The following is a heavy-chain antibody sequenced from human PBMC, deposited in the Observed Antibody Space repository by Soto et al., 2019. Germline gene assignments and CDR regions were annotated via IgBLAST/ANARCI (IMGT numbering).Heavy chain of an antibody. CDR2: ISSRSSTI. Sequence: EVQLVESGGGLVQPGGSLRLSCAASGFTFSSYSMNWVRQAPGKGLEWVSDISSRSSTIYYADSVKGRFTISRDNAKNSRFLQMNSLRAEDTAVYYCARDMMTTVTRPGGDAFDIWGQGTMVTVSS. CDR1: GFTFSSYS. J-gene: IGHJ3*02. V-gene: IGHV3-48*01. CDR3: ARDMMTTVTRPGGDAFDI. D-gene: IGHD4-17*01.